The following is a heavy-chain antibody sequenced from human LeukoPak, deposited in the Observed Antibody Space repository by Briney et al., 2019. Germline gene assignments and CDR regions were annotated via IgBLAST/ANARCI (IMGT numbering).Heavy chain of an antibody. CDR2: ITTDGSGT. Sequence: GESLRLSCAASGFTFSSYGMHWVRQAPGKGLVWVSRITTDGSGTNYADSVKGRFTISRDNAKNTLYLQMNSLRAEDTAVYYCARGRRDGYTQDSWGQGTLVTVSS. CDR3: ARGRRDGYTQDS. CDR1: GFTFSSYG. V-gene: IGHV3-74*01. D-gene: IGHD5-24*01. J-gene: IGHJ4*02.